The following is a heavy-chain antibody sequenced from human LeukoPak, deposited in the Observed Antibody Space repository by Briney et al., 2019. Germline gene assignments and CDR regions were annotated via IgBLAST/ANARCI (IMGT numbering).Heavy chain of an antibody. D-gene: IGHD2-15*01. Sequence: GGSLRLSCAASGFIVRSDYMNWVPGAPGKELEWVSVIYSGGTTYYADSAKGRFTISRDNARNPLYLQINSLGAEDTGVYYCARGRPGCYFEPWGRG. CDR1: GFIVRSDY. CDR2: IYSGGTT. V-gene: IGHV3-66*01. CDR3: ARGRPGCYFEP. J-gene: IGHJ4*02.